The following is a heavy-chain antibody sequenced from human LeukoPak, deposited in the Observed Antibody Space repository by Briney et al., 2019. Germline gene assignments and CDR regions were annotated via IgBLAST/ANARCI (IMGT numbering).Heavy chain of an antibody. CDR2: INPNSGGT. D-gene: IGHD6-19*01. V-gene: IGHV1-2*02. Sequence: ASVKVSCKASGYTFTGYYMHWVRQAPGQGLEWMGWINPNSGGTNYAQKFQGRVTMTRDTSISTAYVELSRLRSDDTAVYYCARSVAGYSSGWYPLGYWGQGTLVTVSS. CDR3: ARSVAGYSSGWYPLGY. J-gene: IGHJ4*02. CDR1: GYTFTGYY.